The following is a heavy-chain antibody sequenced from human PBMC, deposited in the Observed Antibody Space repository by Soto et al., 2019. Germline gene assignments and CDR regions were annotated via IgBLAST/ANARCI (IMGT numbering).Heavy chain of an antibody. CDR3: ARGSKDSYPRSRIFDF. J-gene: IGHJ4*02. V-gene: IGHV3-23*01. CDR2: ITDSGGDA. D-gene: IGHD2-15*01. Sequence: GPRSLRAVASGITFGRRAISMVRQAPGEGLELVSTITDSGGDAKYADSVRGRFTMSRDNSYNTLYLQMSTLRAEDSAVYYCARGSKDSYPRSRIFDFWGRGSLVNVSA. CDR1: GITFGRRA.